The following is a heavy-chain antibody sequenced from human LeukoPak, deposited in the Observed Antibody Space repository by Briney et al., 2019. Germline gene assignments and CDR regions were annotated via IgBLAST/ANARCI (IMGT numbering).Heavy chain of an antibody. J-gene: IGHJ4*02. V-gene: IGHV3-43*02. CDR2: ISGDGGST. Sequence: PGGSLRLSCAASGFTFDDYAMHWVRQAPGKGLEWVSLISGDGGSTYYADSVKGRFTISRDNSKNSLYLQMNSLRTEDTALYYCAKVKGGYCSSTSCYGGLCDYWGQGTLVTVSS. CDR3: AKVKGGYCSSTSCYGGLCDY. CDR1: GFTFDDYA. D-gene: IGHD2-2*01.